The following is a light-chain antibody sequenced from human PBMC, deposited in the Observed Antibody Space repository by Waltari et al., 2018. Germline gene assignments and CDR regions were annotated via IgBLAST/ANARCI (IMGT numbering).Light chain of an antibody. CDR2: GAF. Sequence: EVVLPQSPGSLSVSPGERVILSCRASPSIWTHLAWYQQKPGQAPRLLIYGAFVRATGIPARFSGSGANIEFTLTISSLQSEDSGVYYCQHYDERPPWTFGQGT. CDR1: PSIWTH. V-gene: IGKV3D-15*01. CDR3: QHYDERPPWT. J-gene: IGKJ1*01.